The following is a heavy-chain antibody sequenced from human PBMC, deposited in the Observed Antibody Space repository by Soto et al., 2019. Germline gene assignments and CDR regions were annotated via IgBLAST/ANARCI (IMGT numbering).Heavy chain of an antibody. J-gene: IGHJ6*03. CDR1: GFTFSDYY. D-gene: IGHD2-2*01. CDR3: ARDPRYCRSNSYFDDYYYYYMDV. CDR2: ISSSGSAI. V-gene: IGHV3-11*01. Sequence: QVQLVESGGGLVKPGGSLRLSCAASGFTFSDYYMSWIRQAPGKGLEWVSHISSSGSAIFYADSVKGRFTISRDNTENSLYLQMNTLRAEDTAVYYCARDPRYCRSNSYFDDYYYYYMDVWGKGTTVTVSS.